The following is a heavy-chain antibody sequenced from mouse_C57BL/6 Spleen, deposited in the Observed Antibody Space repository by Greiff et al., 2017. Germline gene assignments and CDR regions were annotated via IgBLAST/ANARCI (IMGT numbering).Heavy chain of an antibody. D-gene: IGHD1-1*01. CDR2: IYPRSGNT. V-gene: IGHV1-81*01. CDR1: GYTFTSYG. J-gene: IGHJ1*03. Sequence: VQLQQSGAELARPGASVKLSCKASGYTFTSYGISWVKQRTGQGLEWIGEIYPRSGNTYYNEKFKGKATLTADKSSSTAYMELRSLTSEDSAVYFCAAYYGSREGYFDVWGTGTTVTVSS. CDR3: AAYYGSREGYFDV.